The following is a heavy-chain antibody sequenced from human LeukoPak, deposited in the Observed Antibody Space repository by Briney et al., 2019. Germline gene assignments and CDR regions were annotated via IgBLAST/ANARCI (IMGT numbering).Heavy chain of an antibody. CDR2: INPNSGDA. CDR1: GYSFTGYY. Sequence: ASVKVSCKASGYSFTGYYTHWVRQAPGQGLEWMGWINPNSGDANYAQKFQGRVTMTADTSISTAYMELNSLTSDDTAVYYCARDVVVAGIDYWGQGTLVTVSS. J-gene: IGHJ4*02. V-gene: IGHV1-2*02. CDR3: ARDVVVAGIDY. D-gene: IGHD2-21*02.